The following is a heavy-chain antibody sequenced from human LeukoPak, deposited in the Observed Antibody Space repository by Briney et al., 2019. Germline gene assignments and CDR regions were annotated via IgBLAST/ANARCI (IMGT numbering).Heavy chain of an antibody. V-gene: IGHV3-23*01. J-gene: IGHJ4*02. D-gene: IGHD3-3*01. CDR1: GFSFSHHA. CDR3: AKDHNDFWSGYPPN. Sequence: GGSLRLSCVASGFSFSHHAMTWVRQAPGQGLEWVSAIGGSGGGIFYADSVKGRFTISRDNSKNTLYLQMSSLRADDTAVYYCAKDHNDFWSGYPPNWGQGTLVSVSS. CDR2: IGGSGGGI.